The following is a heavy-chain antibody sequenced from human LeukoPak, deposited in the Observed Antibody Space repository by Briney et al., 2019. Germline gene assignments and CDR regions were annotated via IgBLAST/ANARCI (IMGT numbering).Heavy chain of an antibody. J-gene: IGHJ4*02. CDR1: GGSISSYY. D-gene: IGHD6-19*01. V-gene: IGHV4-59*01. CDR2: IYYSGST. CDR3: ARAEAVAGTHPFDY. Sequence: SETLSLTCTVSGGSISSYYWSWIRQPPRKGLEWIGYIYYSGSTNYNPSLKSRVTISVDTSKNQFSLKLSSVTAADTAVYYCARAEAVAGTHPFDYWGQGTLVTVSS.